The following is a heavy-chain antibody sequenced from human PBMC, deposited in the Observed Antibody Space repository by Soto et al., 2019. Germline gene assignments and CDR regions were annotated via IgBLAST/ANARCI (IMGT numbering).Heavy chain of an antibody. V-gene: IGHV1-2*04. J-gene: IGHJ2*01. CDR1: GYTFTGYY. D-gene: IGHD6-13*01. CDR3: ARVVAAAGTWYFDL. Sequence: ASVKVSCKASGYTFTGYYMHWVRQAPGQGLEWMGWINPNSGGTNYAQKFQGWVTMARDTSISTAYMELSRLRSDDTAVYYCARVVAAAGTWYFDLWGRGTLVTSPQ. CDR2: INPNSGGT.